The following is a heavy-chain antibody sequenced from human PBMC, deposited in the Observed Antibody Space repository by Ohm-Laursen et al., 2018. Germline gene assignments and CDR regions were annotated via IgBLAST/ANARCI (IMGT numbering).Heavy chain of an antibody. V-gene: IGHV4-34*01. CDR3: ARGMVAADY. D-gene: IGHD2-15*01. CDR2: INHSGST. CDR1: GGAFSGYY. Sequence: TLSLTCAVYGGAFSGYYWSWIRQPPGKGLEWIGEINHSGSTNYNPSLKRRVTTSVDTSKNQFSLKLSSVTAADTAVYYCARGMVAADYWGQGTLVTVSA. J-gene: IGHJ4*02.